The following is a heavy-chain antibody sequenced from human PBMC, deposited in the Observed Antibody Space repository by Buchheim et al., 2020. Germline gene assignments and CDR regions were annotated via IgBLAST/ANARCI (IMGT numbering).Heavy chain of an antibody. CDR3: ARGTRDYYGMDV. V-gene: IGHV3-7*01. CDR2: IKEDGSEG. Sequence: EVQLVESGGGLVQPGGSLRLSCAASGFTFSSYWMTWVRQAPGKGLEWVANIKEDGSEGYYVDSVKGRFTISRDNAMNSLFLKMSSLRAEDTAVYYCARGTRDYYGMDVWGQETT. CDR1: GFTFSSYW. J-gene: IGHJ6*02.